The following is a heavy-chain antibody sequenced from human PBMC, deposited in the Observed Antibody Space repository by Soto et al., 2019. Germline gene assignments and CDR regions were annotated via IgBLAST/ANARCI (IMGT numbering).Heavy chain of an antibody. V-gene: IGHV3-23*01. CDR3: AKDAGSYDFWSGYYPNDY. J-gene: IGHJ4*02. CDR2: ISGSGGST. CDR1: GFRFSSYA. D-gene: IGHD3-3*01. Sequence: GGSLRLSCAASGFRFSSYAMSWVRQAPGKGLEWVSAISGSGGSTYYADSVKGRFTISRDNSKNTLYLQMNSLRADDTAVYYCAKDAGSYDFWSGYYPNDYWGQGTLVTVSS.